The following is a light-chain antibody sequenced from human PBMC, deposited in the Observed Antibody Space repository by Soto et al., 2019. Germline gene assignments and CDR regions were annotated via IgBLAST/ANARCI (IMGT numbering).Light chain of an antibody. CDR2: WAS. CDR1: QSVLYSSNNKNY. V-gene: IGKV4-1*01. J-gene: IGKJ1*01. CDR3: QQYYSTPRT. Sequence: DIVMTQSPDSLAVSLGERATINCKSSQSVLYSSNNKNYLAWYQQKPGQPPKLLIYWASTRESGVPDRFSGSGSGTDFPLTISSLQAEDVAVYYCQQYYSTPRTFGQGTMVEIK.